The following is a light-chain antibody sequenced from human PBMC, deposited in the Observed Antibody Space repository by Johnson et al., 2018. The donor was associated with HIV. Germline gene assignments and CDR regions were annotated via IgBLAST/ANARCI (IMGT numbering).Light chain of an antibody. V-gene: IGLV1-51*01. CDR3: GTWDSSLGTYV. CDR2: DNN. J-gene: IGLJ1*01. CDR1: NSNIGNNY. Sequence: QSVLTQPPSVSAAPGQKVTISCSGSNSNIGNNYVSWYQQLPGTAPKLLIYDNNKRPSGIPDRFSGSKSGTSATLGITGLQTGAEADYYCGTWDSSLGTYVCDTRTKVTVL.